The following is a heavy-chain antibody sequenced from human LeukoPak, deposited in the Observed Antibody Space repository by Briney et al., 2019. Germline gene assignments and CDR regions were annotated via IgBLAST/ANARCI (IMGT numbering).Heavy chain of an antibody. J-gene: IGHJ4*02. CDR1: GYIFTSYY. CDR3: ARTPLGGAFDY. CDR2: INPSGGST. V-gene: IGHV1-46*01. Sequence: ASVKVSCKASGYIFTSYYMHWVRQAPGQGLEWMGIINPSGGSTSYAQKFQGRVTMTRDMSTSTVYMEVRSLRSEDTAVYYCARTPLGGAFDYWGQETLVTVSS.